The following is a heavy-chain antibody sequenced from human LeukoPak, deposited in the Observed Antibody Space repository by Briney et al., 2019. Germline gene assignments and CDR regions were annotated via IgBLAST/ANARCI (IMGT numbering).Heavy chain of an antibody. Sequence: GGSLRLSCVVSGFTFSDYYMSWIRQAPGKGLEWVSYISSDNTTAYYADSVEGRFTVSRDNAKDSLYLQMNSLRAEDTAVYYCARQGYCSRGSCYWSGWFDPWGQGTLVTVSS. CDR3: ARQGYCSRGSCYWSGWFDP. J-gene: IGHJ5*02. V-gene: IGHV3-11*01. D-gene: IGHD2-15*01. CDR1: GFTFSDYY. CDR2: ISSDNTTA.